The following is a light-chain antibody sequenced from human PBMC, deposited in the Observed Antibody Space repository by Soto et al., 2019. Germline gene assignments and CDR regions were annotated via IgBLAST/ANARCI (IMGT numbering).Light chain of an antibody. J-gene: IGKJ1*01. CDR3: QQYGYPPWT. CDR1: QSVSSSY. CDR2: GAS. V-gene: IGKV3-20*01. Sequence: EIVLTQSPGTLSLSPVERATLSCRASQSVSSSYLAWYQQKPGQAPRVLIYGASSRATGIPDRFSGSGSGTDFTLTISRLEPEDFAVYYCQQYGYPPWTFGQGTKVEIK.